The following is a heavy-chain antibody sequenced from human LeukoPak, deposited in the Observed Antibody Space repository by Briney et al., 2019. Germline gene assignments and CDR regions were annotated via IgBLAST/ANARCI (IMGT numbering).Heavy chain of an antibody. CDR1: GYTFTSYG. CDR2: ISAYNGNT. Sequence: ASVKVSCKASGYTFTSYGISWVRQAPGQGLEWMGWISAYNGNTNYAQKLQGRVTMTTDTSTSTAYMELRRLRSDDTAVYYCATVKSIAARRYYYYYMDVWGKGTTVTVSS. J-gene: IGHJ6*03. CDR3: ATVKSIAARRYYYYYMDV. V-gene: IGHV1-18*01. D-gene: IGHD6-6*01.